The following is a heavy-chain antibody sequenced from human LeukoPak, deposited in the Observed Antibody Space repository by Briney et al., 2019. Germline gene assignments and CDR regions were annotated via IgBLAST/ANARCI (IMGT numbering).Heavy chain of an antibody. CDR2: ISYDGSNK. J-gene: IGHJ4*02. D-gene: IGHD6-19*01. CDR3: AKEFAQQWLVPPVFDY. Sequence: GRSLRLSCAASGFTFSSYGMHWVRQAPGKGLEWVAVISYDGSNKYYADSVKGRFTISRDNSKNTLYLQMNSLRAEDTAVYYCAKEFAQQWLVPPVFDYWGQGTLVTVSS. CDR1: GFTFSSYG. V-gene: IGHV3-30*18.